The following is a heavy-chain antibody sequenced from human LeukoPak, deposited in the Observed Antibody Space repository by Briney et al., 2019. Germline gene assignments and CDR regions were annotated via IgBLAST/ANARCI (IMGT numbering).Heavy chain of an antibody. Sequence: ASVKVSCKASGGTFSSYAIRWVRRAPGQGLEWMGGIIPIFGTPNYAQKFQGRVTITTDESTSTAYMELSSLRSEDTAMYYCASDLCLGMEFSPVGYFDYWGQGTLVTVSS. D-gene: IGHD7-27*01. CDR2: IIPIFGTP. CDR3: ASDLCLGMEFSPVGYFDY. CDR1: GGTFSSYA. J-gene: IGHJ4*02. V-gene: IGHV1-69*05.